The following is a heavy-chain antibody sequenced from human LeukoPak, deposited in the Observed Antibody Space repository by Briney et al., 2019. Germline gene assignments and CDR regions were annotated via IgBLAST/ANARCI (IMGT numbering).Heavy chain of an antibody. Sequence: ASVKVSCKASGYTFTGYYMHWVRQAPGQGLEWMGWINPNSGGTNYAQKFQGRVTMTRDTSISTAYMELSRLRSDDTAVYYCARNSYSSWYELDYWGQGTLVTVSS. CDR1: GYTFTGYY. CDR2: INPNSGGT. J-gene: IGHJ4*02. D-gene: IGHD6-13*01. V-gene: IGHV1-2*02. CDR3: ARNSYSSWYELDY.